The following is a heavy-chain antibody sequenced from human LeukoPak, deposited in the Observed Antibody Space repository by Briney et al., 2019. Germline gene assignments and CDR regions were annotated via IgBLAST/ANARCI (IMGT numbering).Heavy chain of an antibody. V-gene: IGHV1-2*02. CDR1: GGTFSSYA. D-gene: IGHD1-14*01. CDR2: INPNSGGT. J-gene: IGHJ4*02. Sequence: ASVKVSCKASGGTFSSYAISWVRQAPGQGLEWMGCINPNSGGTNYAQKFQGRVTMTRDTSISTAYMELSRLRSDDTAVYYCARDDPDGDYWGQGTLVTVSS. CDR3: ARDDPDGDY.